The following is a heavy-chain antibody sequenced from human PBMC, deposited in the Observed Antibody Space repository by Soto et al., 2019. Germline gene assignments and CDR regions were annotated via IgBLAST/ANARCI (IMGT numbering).Heavy chain of an antibody. D-gene: IGHD3-22*01. Sequence: ASVKVSCKASGYSFTSLDINWVRQTAGQGLEWMGWMQPSTGRTGYAQKFQGRVTITVDKSINTAYLQWSRLKASDTAIYYCARQRLWGTSGYYYFENWGQGTLVTVSS. CDR2: MQPSTGRT. J-gene: IGHJ4*02. CDR3: ARQRLWGTSGYYYFEN. CDR1: GYSFTSLD. V-gene: IGHV1-8*01.